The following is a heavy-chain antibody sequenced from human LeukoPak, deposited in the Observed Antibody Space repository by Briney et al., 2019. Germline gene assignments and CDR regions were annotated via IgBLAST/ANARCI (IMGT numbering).Heavy chain of an antibody. V-gene: IGHV4-39*01. CDR2: VYYSGSA. Sequence: SETLSLTCTVSGGSISSSNYYWGWIRQPPGKGLEWIGTVYYSGSAYYTPSLKSRVTISVDTSKNQFSLKLSSVTAADTAVYYCVRLTYSRSSLSWFDPWGQGTLVTVSS. J-gene: IGHJ5*02. CDR3: VRLTYSRSSLSWFDP. CDR1: GGSISSSNYY. D-gene: IGHD6-6*01.